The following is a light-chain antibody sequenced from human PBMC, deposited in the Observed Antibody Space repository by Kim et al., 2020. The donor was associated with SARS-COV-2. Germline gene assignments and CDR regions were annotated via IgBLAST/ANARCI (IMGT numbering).Light chain of an antibody. Sequence: KTVTITCTRSSGSMASNYVQWYQQRPDSAPTTVIYEDNQRPSGVPDRFSGSIDSSSNSASLTISGLKTEDEADYYCQSYDSSNHVVFGGGTQLTVL. CDR1: SGSMASNY. CDR2: EDN. J-gene: IGLJ2*01. CDR3: QSYDSSNHVV. V-gene: IGLV6-57*03.